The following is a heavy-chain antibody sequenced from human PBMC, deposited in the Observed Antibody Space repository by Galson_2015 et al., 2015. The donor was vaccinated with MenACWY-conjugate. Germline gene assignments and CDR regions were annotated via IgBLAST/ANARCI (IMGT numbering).Heavy chain of an antibody. CDR1: GDSVSSNSAA. D-gene: IGHD6-6*01. J-gene: IGHJ5*02. V-gene: IGHV6-1*01. CDR2: TYYRSKWYN. Sequence: CAISGDSVSSNSAAWNWIRQSPSRGLEWLGRTYYRSKWYNDYAVSVKSRITINPDTSKNQFSLQLNSVTPEDTAVYYCAREGRSAAPTRNWFDPWGQGTLVTASS. CDR3: AREGRSAAPTRNWFDP.